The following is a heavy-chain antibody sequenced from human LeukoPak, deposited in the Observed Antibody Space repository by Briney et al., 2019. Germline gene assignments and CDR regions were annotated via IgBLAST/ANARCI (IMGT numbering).Heavy chain of an antibody. Sequence: PGGSLRLSCAASGFTFSSYWMHWVRQAPGKGLEWVSRINSDGSSTSYADSVKGRFTISRDNAKNTLYLQMNSLRAEDTAVYYCARVASYSSSWYGGVREFDYWGQGTLVTVSS. CDR2: INSDGSST. J-gene: IGHJ4*02. CDR3: ARVASYSSSWYGGVREFDY. V-gene: IGHV3-74*01. D-gene: IGHD6-13*01. CDR1: GFTFSSYW.